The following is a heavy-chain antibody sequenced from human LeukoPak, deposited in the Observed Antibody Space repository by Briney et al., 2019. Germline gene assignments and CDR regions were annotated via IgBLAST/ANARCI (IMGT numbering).Heavy chain of an antibody. CDR3: ARAQIGYGLDY. CDR1: SGSINNHY. J-gene: IGHJ4*02. V-gene: IGHV4-59*11. Sequence: SETLSLNCIVSSGSINNHYWSWIRQPPGKGLEWIGYIYDSWNTNYNPSLKSRVTISIDTSKNQFSLNLTSVTAADTAVYYCARAQIGYGLDYWGQGTLVTVSS. CDR2: IYDSWNT. D-gene: IGHD5-18*01.